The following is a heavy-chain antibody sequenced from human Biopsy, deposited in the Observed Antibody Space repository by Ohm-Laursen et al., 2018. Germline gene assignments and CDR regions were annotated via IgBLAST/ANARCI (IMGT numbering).Heavy chain of an antibody. V-gene: IGHV1-2*02. CDR1: GYTFTGYY. CDR2: INPKNGDT. CDR3: ARESNPKRLGD. D-gene: IGHD3-16*01. Sequence: ASVKVSCKASGYTFTGYYIHWVRQAPGQGLEWMGYINPKNGDTNYEQKFRGRVTVTRDTSINTLYVDLSRLAPDNTAVYYCARESNPKRLGDWGQGTLVTVSS. J-gene: IGHJ4*02.